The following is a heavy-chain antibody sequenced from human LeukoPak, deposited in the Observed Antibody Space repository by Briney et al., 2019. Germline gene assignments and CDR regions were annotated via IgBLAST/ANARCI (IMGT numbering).Heavy chain of an antibody. Sequence: ASAKASCKASGYTFTSYDINRGRQATGQGLEWLRWMNPNSGNAGDAQKFQGRVTMTRNTSLSRAYLELSRSRCEDTAVSYCARGYMDVWGKGTTVTVSS. V-gene: IGHV1-8*01. CDR2: MNPNSGNA. CDR1: GYTFTSYD. CDR3: ARGYMDV. J-gene: IGHJ6*03.